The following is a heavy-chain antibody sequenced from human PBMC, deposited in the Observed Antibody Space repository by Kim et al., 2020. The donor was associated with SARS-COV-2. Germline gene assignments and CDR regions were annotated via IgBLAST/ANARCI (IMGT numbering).Heavy chain of an antibody. V-gene: IGHV3-74*03. Sequence: GGSLRLSCAASGFSFSSYWMHWVRQAPGVGLVWVSRISDDGSETKYADSVKGRFTITRDNAKNTLFLQMSSLRAEDTAVYYCARDQTARGQTTQDFWGQGILVTVSS. CDR1: GFSFSSYW. CDR2: ISDDGSET. CDR3: ARDQTARGQTTQDF. D-gene: IGHD1-7*01. J-gene: IGHJ4*02.